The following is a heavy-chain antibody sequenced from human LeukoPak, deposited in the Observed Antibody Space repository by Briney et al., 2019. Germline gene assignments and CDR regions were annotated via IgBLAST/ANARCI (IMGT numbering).Heavy chain of an antibody. CDR2: INHSGST. D-gene: IGHD3-10*01. CDR3: ARGLTTYYYGSGRSMSRFDP. V-gene: IGHV4-34*01. CDR1: GGSFSGYY. Sequence: SETLSLTCAVYGGSFSGYYWSWIRQPPGKGLEWIGEINHSGSTNYNPSLKSRVTISVDTSKNQFSLKLSSVTAADTAVYYCARGLTTYYYGSGRSMSRFDPWGQGTLVTVSS. J-gene: IGHJ5*02.